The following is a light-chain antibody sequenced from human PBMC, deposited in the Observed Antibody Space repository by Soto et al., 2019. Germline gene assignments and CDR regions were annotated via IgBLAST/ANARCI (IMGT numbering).Light chain of an antibody. CDR3: QQLNSYTIT. J-gene: IGKJ5*01. Sequence: IHLTQFPSSLSSSFGDRVTITWRASQGISSYLAWYQQKPGKAPKLLIYAASTLQSGVPSRFSGTGSGTDFTLTISSLKHEDFATYYCQQLNSYTITFGQGTRLEI. CDR1: QGISSY. CDR2: AAS. V-gene: IGKV1-9*01.